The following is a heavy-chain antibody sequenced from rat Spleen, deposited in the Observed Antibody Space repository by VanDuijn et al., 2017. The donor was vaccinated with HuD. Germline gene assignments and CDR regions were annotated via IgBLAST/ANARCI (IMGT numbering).Heavy chain of an antibody. J-gene: IGHJ3*01. V-gene: IGHV5-17*01. Sequence: EVQLVESGGGLVQPGNSLKLSCAASGFTFSDCAMAWVRQSPKKGLEWVATINYDGSSTYYRDSVKGRFTISRDNAKSTLYLQMDSLRSEDTATYYCARPSYGYPFAYWGQGTLVTVSS. CDR3: ARPSYGYPFAY. D-gene: IGHD1-7*01. CDR1: GFTFSDCA. CDR2: INYDGSST.